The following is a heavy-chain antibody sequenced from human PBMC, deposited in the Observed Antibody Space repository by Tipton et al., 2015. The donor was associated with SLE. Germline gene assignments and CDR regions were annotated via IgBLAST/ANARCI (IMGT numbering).Heavy chain of an antibody. CDR3: ARQRLRLLSPLDA. J-gene: IGHJ6*02. Sequence: TLSLTCTVSGDSINRGSYYWTWIRQPAGKGLEWIGRFCNSESRSGGTYYNPSLKSRGTISVDTSKHEFSLEVTSVTAADTAVYYCARQRLRLLSPLDAWGQGATATVSS. V-gene: IGHV4-61*02. CDR1: GDSINRGSYY. CDR2: FCNSESRSGGT. D-gene: IGHD3-10*01.